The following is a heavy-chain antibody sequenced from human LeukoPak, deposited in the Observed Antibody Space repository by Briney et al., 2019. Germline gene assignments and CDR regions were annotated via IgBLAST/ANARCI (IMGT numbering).Heavy chain of an antibody. V-gene: IGHV4-59*01. CDR3: ARHANSDAFDI. CDR2: IYYTGST. D-gene: IGHD4/OR15-4a*01. CDR1: GGSISSYY. Sequence: SETLSLTCTVSGGSISSYYWSWIRQPPGKGLEWIGYIYYTGSTNSNPSLKSRVTISVDTSKNQFSLKLSSVTAADTAVYYCARHANSDAFDIWGQGTMVTVSS. J-gene: IGHJ3*02.